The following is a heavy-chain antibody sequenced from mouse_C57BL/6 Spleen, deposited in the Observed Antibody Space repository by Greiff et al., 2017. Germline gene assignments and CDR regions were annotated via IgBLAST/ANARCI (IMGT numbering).Heavy chain of an antibody. Sequence: EVQVVESGAELVRPGSSVKMSCKTSGYTFTSYGINWVKQRPGQGLEWIGYIYIGNGYTEYNEKFKGKATLTSDTSSSTAYMQLSSLTSEDSAIYFCARRNYGSNLYFDYWGQGTTLTVSS. D-gene: IGHD1-1*01. J-gene: IGHJ2*01. CDR3: ARRNYGSNLYFDY. CDR1: GYTFTSYG. V-gene: IGHV1-58*01. CDR2: IYIGNGYT.